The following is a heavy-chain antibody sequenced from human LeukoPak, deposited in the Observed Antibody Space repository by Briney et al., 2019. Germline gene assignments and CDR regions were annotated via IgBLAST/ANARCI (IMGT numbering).Heavy chain of an antibody. J-gene: IGHJ3*02. D-gene: IGHD6-19*01. Sequence: ETLSLTCTVSGGSISSYYWSWIRQFPGKGLEWIGYIYYSGSTNYNPSLKSRVTISVDTSKNQFSLKLSSVTAADTAVYYCARPYTSGYRGAFDIWGQGTMVTVSS. V-gene: IGHV4-59*01. CDR3: ARPYTSGYRGAFDI. CDR2: IYYSGST. CDR1: GGSISSYY.